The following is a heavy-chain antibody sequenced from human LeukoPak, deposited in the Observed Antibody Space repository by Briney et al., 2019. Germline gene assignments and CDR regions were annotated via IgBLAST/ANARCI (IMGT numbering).Heavy chain of an antibody. CDR3: AKDHYYYGSGSYYTFDY. J-gene: IGHJ4*02. CDR2: IRYDGSNK. V-gene: IGHV3-30*02. Sequence: PGGSLRLSCAASGFTFSSYGMHWVRQAPGKGLEWVAFIRYDGSNKYYADSVKGRFTISRDNSKNTLYLQMNSLRAEDTAVYYCAKDHYYYGSGSYYTFDYWGQGTLVTVSS. CDR1: GFTFSSYG. D-gene: IGHD3-10*01.